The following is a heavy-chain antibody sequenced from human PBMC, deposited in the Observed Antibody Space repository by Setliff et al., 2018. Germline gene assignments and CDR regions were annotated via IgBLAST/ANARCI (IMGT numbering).Heavy chain of an antibody. CDR2: ISWDGTRT. D-gene: IGHD3-22*01. J-gene: IGHJ4*02. CDR3: AKVLDTTGYYYFDF. V-gene: IGHV3-43D*04. Sequence: GGSLRLSCSTSGFTFDDYAMHWVRQAPGKGLEWVSLISWDGTRTNYVDSLKGRVTISRDGSKSTLYLDMSSLRSEDTAVYYCAKVLDTTGYYYFDFWGQGTLVTVSS. CDR1: GFTFDDYA.